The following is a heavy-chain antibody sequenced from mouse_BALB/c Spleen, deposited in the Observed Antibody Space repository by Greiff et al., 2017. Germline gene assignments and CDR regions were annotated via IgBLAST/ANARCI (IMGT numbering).Heavy chain of an antibody. CDR2: ISYDGSN. V-gene: IGHV3-6*02. Sequence: VQLKESGPGLVKPSQSLSLTCSVTGYSITSGYYWNWIRQFPGNKLEWMGYISYDGSNNYNPSLKNRISITRDTSKNQFFLKLNSVTTEDTATYYCAREDGYGSRGTWFAYWGQGTLVTVSA. D-gene: IGHD1-1*01. CDR3: AREDGYGSRGTWFAY. CDR1: GYSITSGYY. J-gene: IGHJ3*01.